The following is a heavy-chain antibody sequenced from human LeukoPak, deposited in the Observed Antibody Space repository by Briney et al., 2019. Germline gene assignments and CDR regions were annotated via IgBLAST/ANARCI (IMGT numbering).Heavy chain of an antibody. Sequence: SETLSLTCTVSGVSISSSNSYWGWIRQPPGKGLEWIGSIYYSGNTYYNASLKSQVSISIDTSKDQFSLRLSSVTAADTAVYYCARQTGSGLFILPGGQGTLVTVSS. J-gene: IGHJ4*02. CDR1: GVSISSSNSY. CDR2: IYYSGNT. V-gene: IGHV4-39*01. D-gene: IGHD3/OR15-3a*01. CDR3: ARQTGSGLFILP.